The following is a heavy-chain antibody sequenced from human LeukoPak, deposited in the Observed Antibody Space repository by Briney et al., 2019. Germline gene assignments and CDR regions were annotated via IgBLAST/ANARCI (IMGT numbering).Heavy chain of an antibody. D-gene: IGHD4-23*01. V-gene: IGHV3-7*01. CDR2: IKQDGSEK. J-gene: IGHJ4*02. Sequence: PAGSLRLSCAASGFTFSSFAMTWVRQAPGKGLEWVANIKQDGSEKYYVDSVKGRFTISRDNAKNSLYLQMNSLRAEDTAVYYCARDQLRGYGGNIDYWGQGTLVTVSS. CDR3: ARDQLRGYGGNIDY. CDR1: GFTFSSFA.